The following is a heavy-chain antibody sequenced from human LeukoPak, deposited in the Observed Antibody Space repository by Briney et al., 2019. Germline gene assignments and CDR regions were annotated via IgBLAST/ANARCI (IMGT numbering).Heavy chain of an antibody. V-gene: IGHV4-34*01. CDR2: INHSGST. J-gene: IGHJ4*02. D-gene: IGHD6-19*01. Sequence: GSLRLSCTASGFTFGDYVMSWVRQAPGKGLEWIGEINHSGSTNYNPSLKSRVTISVDTSKNQFSLKLSSVTAADTAVYYCARRKQWLAPDYWGQGTLVTVSS. CDR3: ARRKQWLAPDY. CDR1: GFTFGDYV.